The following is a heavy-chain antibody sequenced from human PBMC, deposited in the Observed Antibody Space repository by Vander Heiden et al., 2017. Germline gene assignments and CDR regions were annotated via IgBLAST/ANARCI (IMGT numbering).Heavy chain of an antibody. D-gene: IGHD3-22*01. CDR3: AKDYYYDSIGWCDP. V-gene: IGHV3-23*01. CDR2: ISGRGGST. CDR1: GFTFSIYP. Sequence: EVQLLESGGGLVQPGGCLSLSCAASGFTFSIYPMIWVRQAPGKGLEWVSAISGRGGSTYYADSVKGRFTISRDNSKNTLYLQMNSLRAEDTAVYYCAKDYYYDSIGWCDPWGQGTLVTVSS. J-gene: IGHJ5*02.